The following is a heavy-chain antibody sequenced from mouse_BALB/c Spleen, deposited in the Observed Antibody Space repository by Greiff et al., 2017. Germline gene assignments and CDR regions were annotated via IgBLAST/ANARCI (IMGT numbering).Heavy chain of an antibody. Sequence: EVKLVESGGGLVQPKGSLKLSCAASGFTFNTYAMNWVRQAPGKGLEWVARIRSKSNNYATYYADSVKDRFTISRDDSQSMLYLQMNNLKTEDTAMYYCVRIYGNYGYAMDYWGQGTSVTVSS. D-gene: IGHD2-1*01. CDR3: VRIYGNYGYAMDY. V-gene: IGHV10-1*02. CDR1: GFTFNTYA. CDR2: IRSKSNNYAT. J-gene: IGHJ4*01.